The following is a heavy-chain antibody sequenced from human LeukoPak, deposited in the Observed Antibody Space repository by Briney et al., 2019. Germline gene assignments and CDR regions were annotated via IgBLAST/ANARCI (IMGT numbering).Heavy chain of an antibody. Sequence: NPGGSLRLSCAASGFTFSSYAMSWVRQAPGKGLEWVSSISSSSSYIYYADSVKGRFTISRDNAKNSLYLQMNSLRAEDTAVYYCARKFAAMVYYYCYMDVWGKGTTVTVSS. V-gene: IGHV3-21*01. D-gene: IGHD5-18*01. J-gene: IGHJ6*03. CDR3: ARKFAAMVYYYCYMDV. CDR1: GFTFSSYA. CDR2: ISSSSSYI.